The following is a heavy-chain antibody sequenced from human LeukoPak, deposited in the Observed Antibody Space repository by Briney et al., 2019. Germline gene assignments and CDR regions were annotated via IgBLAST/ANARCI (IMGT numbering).Heavy chain of an antibody. CDR2: INYSGRT. CDR3: ARLLVYDNSGDPDTFDL. CDR1: GGSIASYY. V-gene: IGHV4-59*01. Sequence: KASETLSLTCTGPGGSIASYYWSWIRQSPGKRLEWIASINYSGRTKLNPSLQSRVTISLDMSNNHFSLQLRSVTAADTAIYYCARLLVYDNSGDPDTFDLWRQVTMVTVFS. D-gene: IGHD3-22*01. J-gene: IGHJ3*01.